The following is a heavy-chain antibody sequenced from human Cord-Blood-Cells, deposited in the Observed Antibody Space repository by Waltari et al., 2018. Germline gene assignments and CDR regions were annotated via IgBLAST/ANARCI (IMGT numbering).Heavy chain of an antibody. D-gene: IGHD1-1*01. J-gene: IGHJ4*02. CDR3: ARQPETTYCLDY. CDR1: GGSFSGYY. Sequence: QVQLQQWGAGLLKPSETLSLTCAVYGGSFSGYYWSWIRQPPGKGREGSGEINHSVSTHDNPSLKRRVTISVDTSKNQFSLKLSSVTAADTAVYYCARQPETTYCLDYWGQGTLVTVSS. V-gene: IGHV4-34*01. CDR2: INHSVST.